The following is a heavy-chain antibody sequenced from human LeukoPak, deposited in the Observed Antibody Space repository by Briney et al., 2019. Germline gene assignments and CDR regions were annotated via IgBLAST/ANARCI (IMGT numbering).Heavy chain of an antibody. CDR3: AKAFLDYFDY. V-gene: IGHV3-66*01. CDR1: GFTVSNNY. J-gene: IGHJ4*02. Sequence: GGSLRLSCAVSGFTVSNNYMSWVRQAPGKGLEWVSVIYSGGSTYYADSVKGRFTISRDNSKNTLYLQMNSLRAEDTAVYYCAKAFLDYFDYWGQGTLVTVSS. CDR2: IYSGGST.